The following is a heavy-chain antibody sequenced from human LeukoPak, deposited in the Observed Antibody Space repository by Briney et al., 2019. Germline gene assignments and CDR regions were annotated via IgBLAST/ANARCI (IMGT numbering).Heavy chain of an antibody. Sequence: AGGSLRLSCAASGFTVSSNYMSWVRQAPGKGLEWVSVIYSGGSTYYADSVKGRFTISRDNSKNTLYLQMNSLRAEDTAVYYCVRLTLVTVYSNYYFMDVWGKGTTVTVSS. V-gene: IGHV3-66*01. D-gene: IGHD3-16*02. CDR2: IYSGGST. J-gene: IGHJ6*03. CDR3: VRLTLVTVYSNYYFMDV. CDR1: GFTVSSNY.